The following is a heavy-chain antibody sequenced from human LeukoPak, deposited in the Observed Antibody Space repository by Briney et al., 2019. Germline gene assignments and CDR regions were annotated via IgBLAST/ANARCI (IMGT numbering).Heavy chain of an antibody. J-gene: IGHJ5*02. D-gene: IGHD6-13*01. V-gene: IGHV4-39*07. CDR2: IYYSGST. CDR1: GGSISSSSYY. Sequence: SETLSLTCTVSGGSISSSSYYWGWIRQPPGKGLEWIGSIYYSGSTYYNPSLKSRVTISVDTSKNQFSLKLSSVTAADTAVYYCARVRQQLVLWFDPWGQGTLVTVSS. CDR3: ARVRQQLVLWFDP.